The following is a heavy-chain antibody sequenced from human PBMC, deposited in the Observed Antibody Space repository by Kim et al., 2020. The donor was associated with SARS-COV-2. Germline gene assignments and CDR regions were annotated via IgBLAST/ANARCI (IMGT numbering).Heavy chain of an antibody. D-gene: IGHD5-12*01. CDR2: IYYSGST. Sequence: SETLSLTCTVSGGSISSYYWSWIRQPPGKGLEWIGYIYYSGSTNYNPSLKSRVTISVDTSKNQFSLKLSSVTAADTAVYYCARGGYKRNNWFDPWGQGTLVTVSS. CDR1: GGSISSYY. J-gene: IGHJ5*02. V-gene: IGHV4-59*13. CDR3: ARGGYKRNNWFDP.